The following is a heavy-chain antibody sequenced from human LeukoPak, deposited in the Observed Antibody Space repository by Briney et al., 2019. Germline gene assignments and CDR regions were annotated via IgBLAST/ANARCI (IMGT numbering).Heavy chain of an antibody. J-gene: IGHJ4*02. D-gene: IGHD3-22*01. CDR3: ARVPYYYDSSGYYDY. Sequence: NPSGTLSLTCAVSGGPISSSNWWSWVRQPPEKGLEWIGEIYHSGSTNYNPSLKSRVTISVDKSKNQFSLKLSSVTAADTAVYYCARVPYYYDSSGYYDYWGQGTLVTVSS. CDR1: GGPISSSNW. CDR2: IYHSGST. V-gene: IGHV4-4*02.